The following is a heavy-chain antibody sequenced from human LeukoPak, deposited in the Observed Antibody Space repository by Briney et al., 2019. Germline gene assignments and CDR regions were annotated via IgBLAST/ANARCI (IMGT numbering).Heavy chain of an antibody. V-gene: IGHV1-2*02. Sequence: ASVKVSCKASGYTFSGHYMHWVRQAPGQGLERMGWIYPNSGGTNYAQKFQGRVTMTRDTSISTAYMELRRLRYDDTAVYYCARVVGYGDYPFDNWGQGTLVTVSS. J-gene: IGHJ4*02. CDR1: GYTFSGHY. CDR3: ARVVGYGDYPFDN. CDR2: IYPNSGGT. D-gene: IGHD4-17*01.